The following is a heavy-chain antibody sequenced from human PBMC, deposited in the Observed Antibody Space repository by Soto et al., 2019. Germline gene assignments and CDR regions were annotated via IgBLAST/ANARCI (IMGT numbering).Heavy chain of an antibody. CDR1: GFTFSSYS. D-gene: IGHD6-13*01. Sequence: EVQLVESGGGLVKPGGSLRLSCAASGFTFSSYSMNWVRQAPGKGLEWVSSISSSSSYIYYAESVKGGFTISRDNAKNSLYLQMNSLRAEDTAVYYCARGRGAAGTDSVQYYGMDVWGQGTTVTVSS. J-gene: IGHJ6*02. V-gene: IGHV3-21*01. CDR2: ISSSSSYI. CDR3: ARGRGAAGTDSVQYYGMDV.